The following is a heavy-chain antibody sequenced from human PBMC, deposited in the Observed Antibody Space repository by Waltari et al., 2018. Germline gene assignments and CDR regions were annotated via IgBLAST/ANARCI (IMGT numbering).Heavy chain of an antibody. J-gene: IGHJ4*02. D-gene: IGHD1-20*01. Sequence: EMQLVESGGGLVQPGGSLRLSCAASGFTFTTYEMNWVRQAPGKGREWNSYSSSSVNCIYYADSVNGRFTIARDNAQDSLYLQMNSLRAEDTAVYYCARAAITGTGFDFWGQGSLVTVSS. CDR2: SSSSVNCI. CDR3: ARAAITGTGFDF. CDR1: GFTFTTYE. V-gene: IGHV3-48*03.